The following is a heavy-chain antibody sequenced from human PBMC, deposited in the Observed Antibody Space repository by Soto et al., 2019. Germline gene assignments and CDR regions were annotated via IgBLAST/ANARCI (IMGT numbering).Heavy chain of an antibody. Sequence: SVKASCKASAYTFTSYYMHLVRQAPGQGLEWMGWINPNIGGTNYAQKFQGWVTMTRDTSISTAYMELSRLRSDDTAVYYCASDRYYGDSPYYFDYWGQGTLVTVSS. CDR1: AYTFTSYY. D-gene: IGHD4-17*01. J-gene: IGHJ4*02. V-gene: IGHV1-2*04. CDR2: INPNIGGT. CDR3: ASDRYYGDSPYYFDY.